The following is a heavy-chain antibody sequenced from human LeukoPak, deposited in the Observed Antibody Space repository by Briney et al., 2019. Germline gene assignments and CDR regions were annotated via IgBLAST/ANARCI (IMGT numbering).Heavy chain of an antibody. J-gene: IGHJ4*02. CDR3: ARDLDGYNSVDY. CDR2: VCDTGSP. D-gene: IGHD5-24*01. CDR1: GGSISSGAYC. Sequence: SEALSLTCTVSGGSISSGAYCWSWIRQTPGKGLEWIGYVCDTGSPFYTPSLKSRVTISVDTSKNQFSLKLSSVTAADTAVYYCARDLDGYNSVDYWGQGTLVTVSS. V-gene: IGHV4-61*08.